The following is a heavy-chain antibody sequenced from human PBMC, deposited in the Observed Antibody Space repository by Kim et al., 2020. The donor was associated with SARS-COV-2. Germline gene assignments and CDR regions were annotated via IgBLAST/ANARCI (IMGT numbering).Heavy chain of an antibody. CDR2: GRNP. V-gene: IGHV3-74*01. Sequence: GRNPLYADSWKGACTVSKDKAKNTLYLQMNSLRAEDTAVYYCARSRELDVWGQGTTVTVSS. CDR3: ARSRELDV. J-gene: IGHJ6*02. D-gene: IGHD2-2*01.